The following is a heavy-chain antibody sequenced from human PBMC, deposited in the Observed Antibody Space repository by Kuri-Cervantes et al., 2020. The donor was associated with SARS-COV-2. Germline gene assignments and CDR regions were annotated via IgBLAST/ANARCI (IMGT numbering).Heavy chain of an antibody. CDR1: GFIFSDYY. CDR2: ISSSGSTI. Sequence: GESLKISCAASGFIFSDYYMSWVRQAPGKGLEWVSYISSSGSTIYYADSVKGRFTISRHNSKNTLYLQMNSLRAEDTAVYYCARESSRYSSSALDSWGQGTLVTVSS. CDR3: ARESSRYSSSALDS. V-gene: IGHV3-11*01. D-gene: IGHD6-6*01. J-gene: IGHJ5*01.